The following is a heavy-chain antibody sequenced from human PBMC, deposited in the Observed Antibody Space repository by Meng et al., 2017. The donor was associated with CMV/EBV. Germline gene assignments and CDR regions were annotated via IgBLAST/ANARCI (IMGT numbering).Heavy chain of an antibody. D-gene: IGHD3-3*01. J-gene: IGHJ4*02. Sequence: GSLRLSCAVYGGSFSGYYWSWIRQPPGKGLEWIGEINHSGSTNYNPSLKSRVTISVDTSKNQFSLKLSSVTAADTAVYYCARANFWSGYYGHFDYWGQGTLVTVSS. CDR3: ARANFWSGYYGHFDY. V-gene: IGHV4-34*01. CDR2: INHSGST. CDR1: GGSFSGYY.